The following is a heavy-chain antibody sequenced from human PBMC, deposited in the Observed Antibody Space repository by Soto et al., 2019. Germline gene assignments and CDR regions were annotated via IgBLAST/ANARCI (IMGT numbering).Heavy chain of an antibody. Sequence: QVQLQESGPGLVKPSETLSLTCTVSGGSISRYYWSWIRQPAGKGLEGIGRIYTSGSTNFNPSLKSRVTLSVDTSKNQFSLKLSSVTAADPAVYYCARDVAYYDILTGYYRGRWFDPWGQGTLVTVSS. CDR1: GGSISRYY. CDR3: ARDVAYYDILTGYYRGRWFDP. J-gene: IGHJ5*02. D-gene: IGHD3-9*01. V-gene: IGHV4-4*07. CDR2: IYTSGST.